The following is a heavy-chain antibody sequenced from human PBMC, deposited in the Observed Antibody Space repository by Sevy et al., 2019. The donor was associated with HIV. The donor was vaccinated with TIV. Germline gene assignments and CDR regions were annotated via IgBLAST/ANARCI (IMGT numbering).Heavy chain of an antibody. CDR1: GYDFKNYW. V-gene: IGHV5-51*01. D-gene: IGHD2-21*02. J-gene: IGHJ4*02. Sequence: GESLKISCQASGYDFKNYWIGWVRHVPGGGLEWMGIVFPGDSDTRSSPSFEGRVTISAHKSKTTAYLHWNSLKASDSGISYWARHPYCGGDCFIDSWGQGTMVTVSS. CDR2: VFPGDSDT. CDR3: ARHPYCGGDCFIDS.